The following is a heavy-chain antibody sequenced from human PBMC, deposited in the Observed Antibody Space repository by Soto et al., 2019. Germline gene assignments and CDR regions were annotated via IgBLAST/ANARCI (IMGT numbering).Heavy chain of an antibody. D-gene: IGHD6-13*01. CDR1: GVSISATYW. V-gene: IGHV4-4*02. J-gene: IGHJ4*02. CDR2: ASHSGSS. CDR3: VRTPPGPNYYGSSRNFEY. Sequence: PSETLSLTCAVSGVSISATYWWTWGRQPPGKGLEWIVEASHSGSSNYTPSHKSRVSMSVDKSKNQVSLRLTSVTAAVTAVSYCVRTPPGPNYYGSSRNFEYWVQGILVT.